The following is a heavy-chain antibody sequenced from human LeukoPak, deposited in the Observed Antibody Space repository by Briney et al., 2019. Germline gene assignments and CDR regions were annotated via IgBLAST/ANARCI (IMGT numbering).Heavy chain of an antibody. J-gene: IGHJ4*02. D-gene: IGHD1-26*01. Sequence: PGGSLRLSCAASGFTFSSYAMSWVRQAPGKGLEWVSAISGSGGSTYYADSVKGRFTISRDNSKNTLHLQMNSLRAEDTAVYYCARGGGRLLGYWGQGTLVTVSS. CDR2: ISGSGGST. CDR3: ARGGGRLLGY. V-gene: IGHV3-23*01. CDR1: GFTFSSYA.